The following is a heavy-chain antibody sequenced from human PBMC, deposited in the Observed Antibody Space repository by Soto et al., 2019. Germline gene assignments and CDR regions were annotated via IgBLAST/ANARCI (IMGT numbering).Heavy chain of an antibody. CDR3: ARDHPGYSYGYRLGY. D-gene: IGHD5-18*01. V-gene: IGHV3-21*01. Sequence: EVQLVESGGGLVKPGGSLRLSCAASGFTFSSYSMNWVRQAPGKGLEWVSSISSSSSYIYYADSVKGRFTISRDNAKNSRYLQMNSLRAEDTAVYYCARDHPGYSYGYRLGYWGQGTLVTVSS. CDR2: ISSSSSYI. J-gene: IGHJ4*02. CDR1: GFTFSSYS.